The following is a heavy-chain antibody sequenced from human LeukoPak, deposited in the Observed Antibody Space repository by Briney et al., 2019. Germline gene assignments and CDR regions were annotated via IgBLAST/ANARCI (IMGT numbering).Heavy chain of an antibody. CDR3: ARETARIAVAGTGSDY. CDR2: ISAYNGNT. CDR1: GYTFTSYG. J-gene: IGHJ4*02. Sequence: ASVKVSCKASGYTFTSYGISWVRQAPGQGLEWMGWISAYNGNTNYAQKLQGRVTMTTDTSTSTAYIELRSLRSDDTAVYYCARETARIAVAGTGSDYWGQGTLVTVSS. D-gene: IGHD6-19*01. V-gene: IGHV1-18*01.